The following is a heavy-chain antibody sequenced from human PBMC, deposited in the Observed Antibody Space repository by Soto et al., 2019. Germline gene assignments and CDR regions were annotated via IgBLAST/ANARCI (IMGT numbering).Heavy chain of an antibody. J-gene: IGHJ6*03. V-gene: IGHV1-18*01. D-gene: IGHD3-3*01. CDR2: ISAYNGNT. CDR3: ARDSYYDFWSGYYDYYMDV. CDR1: GYTFTSYG. Sequence: GASVKVSCKASGYTFTSYGISWVRQAPGQGLEWMGWISAYNGNTNYAQKLQGRVTMTTDTSTSTAYMELRSLRSDDTAVYYCARDSYYDFWSGYYDYYMDVWGKGTTVTVSS.